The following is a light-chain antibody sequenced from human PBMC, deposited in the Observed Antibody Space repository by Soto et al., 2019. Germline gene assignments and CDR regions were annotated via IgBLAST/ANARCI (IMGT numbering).Light chain of an antibody. CDR3: KPANSFPIT. Sequence: DIQMTQSPSSVSASVGDRVTITCRASQGIRSWLAGYQQKPGKAPKLLIYAAYSLQSGVASRYSGSGSGTDFTLTSTSLPAEDMATYYSKPANSFPITFGQGTLLDIK. CDR1: QGIRSW. J-gene: IGKJ5*01. V-gene: IGKV1-12*01. CDR2: AAY.